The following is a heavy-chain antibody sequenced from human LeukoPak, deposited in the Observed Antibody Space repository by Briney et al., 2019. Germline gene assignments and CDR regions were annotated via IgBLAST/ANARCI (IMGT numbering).Heavy chain of an antibody. CDR1: GFTFSSYG. CDR2: IRYDGSNK. D-gene: IGHD6-13*01. J-gene: IGHJ6*03. CDR3: ARVCSSSIQYYYYYYMDV. V-gene: IGHV3-30*02. Sequence: PGGSLRLSCAASGFTFSSYGMHWVRQAPGKGLEWVAFIRYDGSNKYYADSVKGRFTISRDNSKNTLYLQMNSLRAEDTAVYYCARVCSSSIQYYYYYYMDVWGKGTTVTVSS.